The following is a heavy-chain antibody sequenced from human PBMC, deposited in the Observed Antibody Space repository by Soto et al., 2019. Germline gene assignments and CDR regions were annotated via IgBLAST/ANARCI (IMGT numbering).Heavy chain of an antibody. CDR2: ISSSSSYI. V-gene: IGHV3-21*01. CDR1: GFTFSNCV. J-gene: IGHJ4*02. CDR3: ARVVDFWSGPANIDY. Sequence: GGSLRLSCETSGFTFSNCVMTWVRQPPGKGLEWVSSISSSSSYIYYADSVKGRFTISRDNAKNSLYLQMNSLRAEDTAVYYCARVVDFWSGPANIDYWGQGTLVTVSS. D-gene: IGHD3-3*01.